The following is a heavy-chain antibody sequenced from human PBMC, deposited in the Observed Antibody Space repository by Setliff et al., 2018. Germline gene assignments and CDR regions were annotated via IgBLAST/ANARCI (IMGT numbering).Heavy chain of an antibody. CDR3: ARLAARGYSYGSDY. CDR2: IIHSGST. Sequence: SETLSLTCAVYGGSFSGYYWSWIRQPPGKRLEWIGEIIHSGSTNYNPSLKSRVTISMDTSKNQFSLKLSSVTAADTAVYYCARLAARGYSYGSDYWGQGSLVTVSS. D-gene: IGHD5-18*01. V-gene: IGHV4-34*12. J-gene: IGHJ4*02. CDR1: GGSFSGYY.